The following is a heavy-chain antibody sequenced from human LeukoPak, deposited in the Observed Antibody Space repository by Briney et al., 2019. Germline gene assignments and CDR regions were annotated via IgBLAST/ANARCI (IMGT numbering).Heavy chain of an antibody. Sequence: SGGSLRLSCAASGFTFSIHGMNWVRQTPGKGLEWVSYIINSGGTIYYADSVQGRFTISRDNAKNSLYLQMNSSRDEDTAVYYCARVGRGLYSMDVWGQGTTVTVSS. V-gene: IGHV3-48*02. J-gene: IGHJ6*02. D-gene: IGHD3-10*01. CDR3: ARVGRGLYSMDV. CDR1: GFTFSIHG. CDR2: IINSGGTI.